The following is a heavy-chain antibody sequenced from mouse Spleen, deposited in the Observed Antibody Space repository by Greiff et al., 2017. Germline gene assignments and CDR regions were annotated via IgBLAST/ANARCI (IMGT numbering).Heavy chain of an antibody. V-gene: IGHV3-2*02. CDR3: ASGRKYYYGSSFAY. Sequence: ESGPGLVKPSQSLSLTCTVTGYSITSDYAWNWIRQFPGNKLEWMGYISYSGSTSYNPSLKSRISITRDTSKNQFFLQLNSVTTEDTATYYCASGRKYYYGSSFAYWGQGTLVTVSA. D-gene: IGHD1-1*01. CDR2: ISYSGST. CDR1: GYSITSDYA. J-gene: IGHJ3*01.